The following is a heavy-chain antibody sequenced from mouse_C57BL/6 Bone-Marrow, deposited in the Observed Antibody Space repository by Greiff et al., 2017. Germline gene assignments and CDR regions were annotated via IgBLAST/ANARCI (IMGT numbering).Heavy chain of an antibody. D-gene: IGHD1-1*01. Sequence: VQLQQSGAELAKPGASVKLSCKASGYTFTSYWMHWVKQRPGQGLEWIGYINPSSGYTKYNQKFKDKATLTADKSSSTAYMPLSSRTYEDSAVYYCAREYYGSGYFDVWGTGTTVTVSS. CDR1: GYTFTSYW. J-gene: IGHJ1*03. V-gene: IGHV1-7*01. CDR2: INPSSGYT. CDR3: AREYYGSGYFDV.